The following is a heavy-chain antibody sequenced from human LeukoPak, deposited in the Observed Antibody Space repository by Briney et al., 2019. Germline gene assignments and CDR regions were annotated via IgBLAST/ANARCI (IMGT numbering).Heavy chain of an antibody. J-gene: IGHJ4*02. V-gene: IGHV3-23*01. Sequence: GGSLRLSCAASGFTFSSYAMSWVRQAPGKGLEWVSGLSGSGGNTIYADSVKGRFTISRDNSKNTMFLQMNSLRAEDTAVYYCAKELSGGWPFDYWGQGALVTVSS. CDR1: GFTFSSYA. CDR3: AKELSGGWPFDY. D-gene: IGHD6-19*01. CDR2: LSGSGGNT.